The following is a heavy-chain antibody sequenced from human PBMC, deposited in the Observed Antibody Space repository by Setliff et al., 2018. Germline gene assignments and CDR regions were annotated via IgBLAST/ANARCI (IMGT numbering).Heavy chain of an antibody. CDR2: MHQSGRT. CDR1: GFVFGTYG. CDR3: ARVPRYSGRPVGACDI. D-gene: IGHD1-26*01. J-gene: IGHJ3*02. V-gene: IGHV4-34*01. Sequence: ESLKISCAASGFVFGTYGMHWVRQAPGKGLEWIGEMHQSGRTKFNPSLKSRVTMSVDPSKNHFSLKVTSVTVADTAVYYCARVPRYSGRPVGACDIWGQGTKVTVSS.